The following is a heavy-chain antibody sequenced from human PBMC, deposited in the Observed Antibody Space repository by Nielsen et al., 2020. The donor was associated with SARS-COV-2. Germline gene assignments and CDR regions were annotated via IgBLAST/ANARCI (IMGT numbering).Heavy chain of an antibody. J-gene: IGHJ4*02. V-gene: IGHV4-34*01. CDR3: VRGRYYYDSSGYYSKADFDY. D-gene: IGHD3-22*01. CDR1: GRSFSGFY. Sequence: SETLSLTCAVYGRSFSGFYWSWIRQFPGKGLEWIGEINHSGATNYNPSLKSRVTISVDTSKNQFSLNLSSVTAADTAVYYCVRGRYYYDSSGYYSKADFDYWGQGTLVTVSS. CDR2: INHSGAT.